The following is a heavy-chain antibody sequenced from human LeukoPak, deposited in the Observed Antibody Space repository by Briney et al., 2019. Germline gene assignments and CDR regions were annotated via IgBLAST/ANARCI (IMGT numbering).Heavy chain of an antibody. Sequence: GESLKISCKGSGYNFTKFWLGWVRQMPGKGLEWMGIIFPGDSDTRYSPSFEGQVTISADKSLSTAYLQWTSLNVSDTAMYYCAVTALDNWFDHWGQGTLVTVSS. J-gene: IGHJ5*02. CDR3: AVTALDNWFDH. CDR2: IFPGDSDT. CDR1: GYNFTKFW. D-gene: IGHD2-21*02. V-gene: IGHV5-51*01.